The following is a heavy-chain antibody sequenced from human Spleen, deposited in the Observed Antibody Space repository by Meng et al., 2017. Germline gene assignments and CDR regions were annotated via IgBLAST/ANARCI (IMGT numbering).Heavy chain of an antibody. J-gene: IGHJ4*02. Sequence: GGSLRLSCAASGFTFSSYAMSWVRQAPGKGLEWVANIKQDGSEKYYADSVKGRFTISRDNAKNSLYLQMNSLRAEDTAVYYCARDGKHSITIFGVVRDYFDYWGQGTLVTVSS. D-gene: IGHD3-3*01. CDR1: GFTFSSYA. V-gene: IGHV3-7*01. CDR2: IKQDGSEK. CDR3: ARDGKHSITIFGVVRDYFDY.